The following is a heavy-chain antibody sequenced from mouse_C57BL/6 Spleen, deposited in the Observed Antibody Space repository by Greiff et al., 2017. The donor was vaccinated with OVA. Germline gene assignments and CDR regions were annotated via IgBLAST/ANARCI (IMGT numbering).Heavy chain of an antibody. D-gene: IGHD2-3*01. CDR1: GYTFTDYY. Sequence: VQLQQSGPELVKPGASVKISCKASGYTFTDYYMNWVKQSHGKSLEWIGDINPNNGGTSYNQKFKGKATLTVDKSSSTAYMELRSLTSEDSAVYYCASNDGYFFAYWGQGTLVTVSA. CDR2: INPNNGGT. V-gene: IGHV1-26*01. J-gene: IGHJ3*01. CDR3: ASNDGYFFAY.